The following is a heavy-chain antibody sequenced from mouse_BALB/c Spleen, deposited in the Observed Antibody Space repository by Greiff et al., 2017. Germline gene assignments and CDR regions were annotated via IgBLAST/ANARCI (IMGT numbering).Heavy chain of an antibody. Sequence: VQLQQSGAELVRPGTSVKVSCKASGYAFTNYLIEWVKQRPGQGLEWIGVINPGSGGTNYNEKFKGKATLTADKSSSTAYMQLSSLTSDDSAVYFCAREGWLLSFAYWGQGTLVTVSA. CDR1: GYAFTNYL. D-gene: IGHD2-3*01. CDR3: AREGWLLSFAY. V-gene: IGHV1-54*01. J-gene: IGHJ3*01. CDR2: INPGSGGT.